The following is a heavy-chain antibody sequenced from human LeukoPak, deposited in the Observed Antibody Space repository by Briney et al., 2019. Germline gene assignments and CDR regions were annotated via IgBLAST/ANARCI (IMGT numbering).Heavy chain of an antibody. J-gene: IGHJ4*02. CDR2: ISSSSTYI. Sequence: GGSLGLSCAASGFSFSTYYVNWVRQAPGKGLEWVSCISSSSTYIYYSDSVGGRFAISRDNPKNSLYLQMNSLTAEDTAVYYCVRENHGSFDYWGQGSLVTVSS. V-gene: IGHV3-21*01. CDR3: VRENHGSFDY. CDR1: GFSFSTYY. D-gene: IGHD1-14*01.